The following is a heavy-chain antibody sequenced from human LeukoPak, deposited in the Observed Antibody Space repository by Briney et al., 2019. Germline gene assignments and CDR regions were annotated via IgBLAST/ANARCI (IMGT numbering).Heavy chain of an antibody. V-gene: IGHV1-2*02. J-gene: IGHJ5*02. CDR3: AREVVAATDWFDP. Sequence: ASVKVSCKASGYTFTGYYMHWVRQAPGQGLEWMGWINPNSGGTNYAQKLQGRVTMTTDTSTSTAYMELRSLRSDDTAVYYCAREVVAATDWFDPWGQGTLVTVSS. CDR1: GYTFTGYY. D-gene: IGHD2-15*01. CDR2: INPNSGGT.